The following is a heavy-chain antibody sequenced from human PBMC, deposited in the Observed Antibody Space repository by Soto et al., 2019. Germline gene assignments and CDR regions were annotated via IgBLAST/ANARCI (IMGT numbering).Heavy chain of an antibody. CDR3: ARSIVVVTALDY. D-gene: IGHD2-21*02. J-gene: IGHJ4*02. V-gene: IGHV1-3*01. CDR1: GYTFTSYA. Sequence: QVQLVQSGAEVKKPGASVKVSCKASGYTFTSYAMHWVRQAPGQRLEWMGWINAGNGNTKYSQKFHGRVTITMDTSASTAYMELSSLRSEDTAVYYCARSIVVVTALDYWGQGTLVTVSS. CDR2: INAGNGNT.